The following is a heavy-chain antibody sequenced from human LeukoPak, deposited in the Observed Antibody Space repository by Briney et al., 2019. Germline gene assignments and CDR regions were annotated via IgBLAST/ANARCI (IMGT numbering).Heavy chain of an antibody. Sequence: GGTLRLSCAASGFTFNTAWMHWIRQAPGKGLVWVSRIYSDGSATTYAEFVKGGFTISRDNAKNTLYLQMNSLRIEDTAVYYCATDSGHSFSYWGQGTKVTVSA. J-gene: IGHJ3*01. V-gene: IGHV3-74*03. CDR3: ATDSGHSFSY. CDR1: GFTFNTAW. D-gene: IGHD3-16*01. CDR2: IYSDGSAT.